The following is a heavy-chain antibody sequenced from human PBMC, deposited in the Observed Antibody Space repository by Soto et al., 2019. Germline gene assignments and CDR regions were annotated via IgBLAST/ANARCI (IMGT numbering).Heavy chain of an antibody. CDR2: IIPIFGTA. Sequence: ASVKVSCKASGGTFSSYAISWVRQAPGQGLEWMGGIIPIFGTANYAQKFQGRVTITADESTSTAYMELSSLRSEDTAVYYCAREYCSGGSCYSPYNWFDPRGQGTQVTVSS. CDR1: GGTFSSYA. D-gene: IGHD2-15*01. J-gene: IGHJ5*02. CDR3: AREYCSGGSCYSPYNWFDP. V-gene: IGHV1-69*13.